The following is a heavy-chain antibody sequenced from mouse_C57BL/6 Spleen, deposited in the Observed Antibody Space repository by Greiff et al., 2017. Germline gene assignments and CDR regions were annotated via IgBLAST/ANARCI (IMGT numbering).Heavy chain of an antibody. CDR2: IDPEDGET. V-gene: IGHV14-2*01. CDR3: ARWGYYGSSHCFDY. J-gene: IGHJ2*01. CDR1: GFNIKDYY. Sequence: VQLKESGAELVKPGASVKLSCTASGFNIKDYYMHWVKQRTEQGLEWIGRIDPEDGETKYDPKFQGKATITADTSSNTAYLQLSSLTSEDTAVYYGARWGYYGSSHCFDYWGQGTTLTVSS. D-gene: IGHD1-1*01.